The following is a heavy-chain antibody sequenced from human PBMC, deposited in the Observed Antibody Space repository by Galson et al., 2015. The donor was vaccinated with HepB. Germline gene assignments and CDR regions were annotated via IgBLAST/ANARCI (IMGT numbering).Heavy chain of an antibody. D-gene: IGHD3-10*01. J-gene: IGHJ4*02. CDR1: GGSISSYY. Sequence: ETLSLTCTVSGGSISSYYWSWIRQPPGKGLEWIGYIYYSGSTNYNPSLKSRVTISVDTSKNQFSLKLSSVTAADTAVYYCARSRGSYYRLFDYWGQGTLVTVSS. CDR2: IYYSGST. V-gene: IGHV4-59*08. CDR3: ARSRGSYYRLFDY.